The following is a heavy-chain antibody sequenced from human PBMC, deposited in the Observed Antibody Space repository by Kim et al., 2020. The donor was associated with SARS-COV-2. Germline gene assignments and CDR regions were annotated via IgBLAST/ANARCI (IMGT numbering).Heavy chain of an antibody. CDR1: GFTFSSYG. Sequence: GGSLRLSCAASGFTFSSYGMHWVRQAPGKGLEWVAVISYDGSNKYYADSVKGRFTISRDNSKNTLYLQMNSLRAEDTAVYYCAKDRRSSYDYVWGSYRPYTYYYGMDVWGQGTTVTVSS. D-gene: IGHD3-16*02. J-gene: IGHJ6*02. CDR2: ISYDGSNK. CDR3: AKDRRSSYDYVWGSYRPYTYYYGMDV. V-gene: IGHV3-30*18.